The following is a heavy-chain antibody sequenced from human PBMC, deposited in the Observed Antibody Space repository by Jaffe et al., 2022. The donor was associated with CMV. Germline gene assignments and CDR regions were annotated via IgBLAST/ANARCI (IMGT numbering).Heavy chain of an antibody. D-gene: IGHD6-13*01. V-gene: IGHV3-7*01. CDR1: GFTFSSYW. CDR2: IKQDGSEK. Sequence: EVQLVESGGGLVQPGGSLRLSCAASGFTFSSYWMSWVRQAPGKGLEWVANIKQDGSEKYYVDSVKGRFTISRDNAKNSLYLQMNSLRAEDTAVYYCAREEAAAGTIGFDYWGQGTLVTVSS. CDR3: AREEAAAGTIGFDY. J-gene: IGHJ4*02.